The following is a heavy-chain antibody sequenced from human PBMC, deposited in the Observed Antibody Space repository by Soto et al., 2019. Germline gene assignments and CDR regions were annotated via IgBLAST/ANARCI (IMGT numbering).Heavy chain of an antibody. J-gene: IGHJ4*02. D-gene: IGHD1-20*01. CDR3: AREVTGPDY. Sequence: GGSLRLSCAASGFTSSDYYMSWIRQAPGKGLEWVSYISSSSSYTNYADSVKGRFTISRDNAKNSLYLQMNSLRAEDTAVYYCAREVTGPDYWGQGTLVTVPS. CDR2: ISSSSSYT. CDR1: GFTSSDYY. V-gene: IGHV3-11*06.